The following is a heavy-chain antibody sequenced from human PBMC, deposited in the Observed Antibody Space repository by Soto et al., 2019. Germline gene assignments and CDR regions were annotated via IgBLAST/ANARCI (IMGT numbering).Heavy chain of an antibody. CDR2: INAGNGNT. CDR3: ARARVLWFGELFSPYDY. CDR1: GYTFTSYA. V-gene: IGHV1-3*01. Sequence: ASVKVSCKASGYTFTSYAMHWVRQAPGQRLEWMGWINAGNGNTKYSQKFQGRVTITRDTSASTAYMELSSLRSEDTAVYYCARARVLWFGELFSPYDYWGQGTLVTVSS. J-gene: IGHJ4*02. D-gene: IGHD3-10*01.